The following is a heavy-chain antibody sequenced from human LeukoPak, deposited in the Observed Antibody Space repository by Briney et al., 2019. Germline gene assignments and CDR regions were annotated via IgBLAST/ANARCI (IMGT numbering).Heavy chain of an antibody. V-gene: IGHV4-4*02. CDR2: IYHSGST. CDR1: GASIKSNNW. D-gene: IGHD2-15*01. Sequence: PSGTLSLTCAVSGASIKSNNWWSWVRQPPGKGLEWIGEIYHSGSTNYNPSLKSRVTISVDESKNQFSLKLSSVTAADTAVYYCARDRYCSGGSCYFSYYYYYGMDVWGQGTTVTVSS. J-gene: IGHJ6*02. CDR3: ARDRYCSGGSCYFSYYYYYGMDV.